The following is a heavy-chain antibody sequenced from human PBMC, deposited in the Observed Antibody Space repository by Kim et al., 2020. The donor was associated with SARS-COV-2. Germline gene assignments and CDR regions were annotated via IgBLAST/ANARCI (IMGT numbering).Heavy chain of an antibody. D-gene: IGHD3-3*01. CDR3: ASTRITIFGVVIVLDY. CDR1: GYTFTSYG. V-gene: IGHV1-18*01. J-gene: IGHJ4*02. Sequence: ASVKVSCKASGYTFTSYGISWVRQAPGQGLEWMGWISAYNGNTNYAQKLQGRVTMTTDTSTSTAYMELRSLRSDDTAVYYCASTRITIFGVVIVLDYWGQGTLVTVSS. CDR2: ISAYNGNT.